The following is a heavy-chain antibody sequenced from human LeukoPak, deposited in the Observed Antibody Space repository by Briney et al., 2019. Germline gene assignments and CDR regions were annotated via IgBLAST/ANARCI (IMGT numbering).Heavy chain of an antibody. CDR2: IYHSGST. CDR1: GGSISSSNW. D-gene: IGHD5-18*01. CDR3: ARKGYSYGREKIFDY. J-gene: IGHJ4*02. V-gene: IGHV4-4*02. Sequence: SETLSLTCAVSGGSISSSNWWSWVRQPPGKGLEWIGEIYHSGSTNYNPSLKSRVTISVDKSKNQFSLKLSSVTAADTAVYYCARKGYSYGREKIFDYWGQGTLVTVSS.